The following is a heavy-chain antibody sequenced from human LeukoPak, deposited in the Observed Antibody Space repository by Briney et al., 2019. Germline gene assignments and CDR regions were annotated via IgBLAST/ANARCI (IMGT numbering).Heavy chain of an antibody. CDR3: AKDSSGWYHSGLFDY. CDR1: GGSISSYY. CDR2: IYTSGST. D-gene: IGHD6-19*01. V-gene: IGHV4-4*07. Sequence: SETLSLTCTVSGGSISSYYWSWIRQPAGKGLERIGRIYTSGSTNYNPSLKSRVTMSVDTSKNQFSLKLSSVTAADTAVYYCAKDSSGWYHSGLFDYWGQGTLVTVSS. J-gene: IGHJ4*02.